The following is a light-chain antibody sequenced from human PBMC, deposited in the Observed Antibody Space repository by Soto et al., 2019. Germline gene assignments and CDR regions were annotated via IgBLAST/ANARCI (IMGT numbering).Light chain of an antibody. CDR1: QSVSRN. Sequence: DIVMTQSPATLSVSPGEGATLSCRASQSVSRNLAWYQQKPGQAPRLVLYHASTRATGIPDRFSGSGSGTEFTLTIASLQSEHFAVYYCQQFYTWPLTFGPGTKVDIK. CDR3: QQFYTWPLT. J-gene: IGKJ3*01. CDR2: HAS. V-gene: IGKV3-15*01.